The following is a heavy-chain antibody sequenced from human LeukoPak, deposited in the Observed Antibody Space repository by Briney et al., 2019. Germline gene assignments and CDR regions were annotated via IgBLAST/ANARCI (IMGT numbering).Heavy chain of an antibody. J-gene: IGHJ6*02. CDR1: GYTFTGYY. D-gene: IGHD3-10*01. CDR2: INPNSGGT. Sequence: ASVKVSCKASGYTFTGYYMHWVRQAPGQGLEWMGRINPNSGGTNYAQKFQGRVTMTRDTSISTAYMELSRLRSDDTAVYYCARVWRFGAFNYGMDVWGQGTTVTVSS. V-gene: IGHV1-2*06. CDR3: ARVWRFGAFNYGMDV.